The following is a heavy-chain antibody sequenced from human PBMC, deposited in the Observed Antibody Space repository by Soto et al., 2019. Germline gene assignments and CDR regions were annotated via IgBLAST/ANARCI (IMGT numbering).Heavy chain of an antibody. CDR2: ISGSGGST. V-gene: IGHV3-23*01. D-gene: IGHD3-10*01. CDR3: AKRYGSGSYYNVIDY. Sequence: PGGSLRLSCAASGFTFSSYGMHRVRQAPGKGLEWVSAISGSGGSTYYADSVKGRFTISRDNSKNTLYLQMNSLRAEDTAVYYCAKRYGSGSYYNVIDYWGQGTLVTVPS. J-gene: IGHJ4*02. CDR1: GFTFSSYG.